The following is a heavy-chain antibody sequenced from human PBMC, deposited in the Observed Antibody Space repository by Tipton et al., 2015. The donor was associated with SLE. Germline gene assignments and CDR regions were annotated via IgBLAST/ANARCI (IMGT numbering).Heavy chain of an antibody. CDR2: LSWDSVNI. CDR3: AKDHTYYYDSSGRLDI. V-gene: IGHV3-9*01. D-gene: IGHD3-22*01. J-gene: IGHJ3*02. Sequence: SLRLSCAASGFTFEDYAMHWVRQPPGKGLEWVSGLSWDSVNIGYADSVKGRFTISRDNAKNPLYLQMNSLRAEDTALYYCAKDHTYYYDSSGRLDIWGQGTMVTVSS. CDR1: GFTFEDYA.